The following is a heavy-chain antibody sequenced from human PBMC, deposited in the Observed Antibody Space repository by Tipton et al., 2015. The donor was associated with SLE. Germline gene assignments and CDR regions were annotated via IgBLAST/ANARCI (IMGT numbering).Heavy chain of an antibody. D-gene: IGHD2-15*01. CDR2: MNPNSGNT. V-gene: IGHV1-8*01. Sequence: QLVQSGAEVKKPGASVKVSCKASGYTFTSYDINWVRQATGQGLEWMGWMNPNSGNTGYAQKFQGRVTMTRNTSISTAYRELSSLRSEDTAVYYCARRVCSGGSCYSDYWGQGTLVTVSS. CDR1: GYTFTSYD. CDR3: ARRVCSGGSCYSDY. J-gene: IGHJ4*02.